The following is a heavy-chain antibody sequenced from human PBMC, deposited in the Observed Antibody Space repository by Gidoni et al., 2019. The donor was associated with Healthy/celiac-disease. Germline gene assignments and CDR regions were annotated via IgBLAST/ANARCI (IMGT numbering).Heavy chain of an antibody. CDR1: GFTFSSYE. CDR2: ISSSGSTI. J-gene: IGHJ4*02. D-gene: IGHD6-13*01. CDR3: ARIPRYSSSWYYFDY. V-gene: IGHV3-48*03. Sequence: EVQLVESGGGLVQPGGSLRLSCAASGFTFSSYEMNWVRQAPGKGLEWVSYISSSGSTIYYADSVKGRFTISRDNAKNSLYLQMNSLRAEDTAVYYCARIPRYSSSWYYFDYWGQGTLVTVSS.